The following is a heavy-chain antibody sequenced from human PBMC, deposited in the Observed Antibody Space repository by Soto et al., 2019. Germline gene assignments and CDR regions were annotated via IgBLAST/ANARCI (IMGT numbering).Heavy chain of an antibody. D-gene: IGHD2-15*01. Sequence: EVQLVESGGGLVQPGGSLRLSCEASGFTFSRYWMTWVRQAPGKGLEWVANIKQDGSEIYYVDSVKGRFTISRDNAENSLYLQMNSLRAEDTAVYYCARDPVCSGGSCYDYWGQGTLVTVTS. CDR2: IKQDGSEI. V-gene: IGHV3-7*01. J-gene: IGHJ4*02. CDR1: GFTFSRYW. CDR3: ARDPVCSGGSCYDY.